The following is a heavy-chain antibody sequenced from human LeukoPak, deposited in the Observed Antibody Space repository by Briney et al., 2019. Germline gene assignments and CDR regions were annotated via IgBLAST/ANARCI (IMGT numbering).Heavy chain of an antibody. CDR2: INSDGSST. CDR3: ARGGSGYCSGGSCYPFDY. Sequence: GGSLRLSCAASGFTFTSYWMHWVRQAPGKGLVWVSRINSDGSSTTYADSVKGRFTISRDNAKNTLYLQMHSLRDEDTAVYFRARGGSGYCSGGSCYPFDYWGQGTLVTVSS. V-gene: IGHV3-74*01. CDR1: GFTFTSYW. D-gene: IGHD2-15*01. J-gene: IGHJ4*02.